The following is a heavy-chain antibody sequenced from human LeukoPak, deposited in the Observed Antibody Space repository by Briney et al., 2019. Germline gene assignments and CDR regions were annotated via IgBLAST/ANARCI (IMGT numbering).Heavy chain of an antibody. CDR2: IFTSGST. D-gene: IGHD3-10*01. CDR1: GGSISSYY. Sequence: PSETLSLTCTVSGGSISSYYWSWIRQPAGKGPEWIGRIFTSGSTNYNPSLKSRVTMSVDTSKNQFSLKLSSVTAADTAVYYCARDRWYYGSGSYGSFDYWGQGTLVTVSS. CDR3: ARDRWYYGSGSYGSFDY. V-gene: IGHV4-4*07. J-gene: IGHJ4*02.